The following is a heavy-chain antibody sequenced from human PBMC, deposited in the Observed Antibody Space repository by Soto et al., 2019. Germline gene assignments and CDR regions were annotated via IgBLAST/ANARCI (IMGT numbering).Heavy chain of an antibody. D-gene: IGHD2-2*01. J-gene: IGHJ4*02. V-gene: IGHV3-23*01. CDR1: GFTFSSYA. Sequence: EVQLLESGGGLVQPGGSLRLSCAASGFTFSSYAMSWVRQAPGKGLEWVSAISGSGGSTYYADSVKGRFTISRDNSKNTLYLQMNSLRAEDTAVYYCAKGFRDIVVVPAAMLDYWGKGTLVTVSS. CDR2: ISGSGGST. CDR3: AKGFRDIVVVPAAMLDY.